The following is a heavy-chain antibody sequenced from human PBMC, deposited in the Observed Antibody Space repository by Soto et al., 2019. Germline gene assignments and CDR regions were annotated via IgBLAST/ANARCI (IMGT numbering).Heavy chain of an antibody. CDR2: INHSGST. D-gene: IGHD3-10*01. V-gene: IGHV4-34*01. CDR3: ATIRGVIPS. J-gene: IGHJ4*02. Sequence: PSETLSLTCAVYGGSFSGYYWSWIRQPPGKGLEWIGEINHSGSTNYNPSLKSRVTISVDTSKNQFSLKLSSVTAADTAVYYCATIRGVIPSWGQGTLVTVSS. CDR1: GGSFSGYY.